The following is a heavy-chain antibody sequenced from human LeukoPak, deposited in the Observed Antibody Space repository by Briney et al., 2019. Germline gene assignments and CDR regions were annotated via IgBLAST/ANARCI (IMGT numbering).Heavy chain of an antibody. CDR3: GRSSARRERNLICHWCPFFDY. Sequence: SQSPSLSCTVPVGSPSGADYCWRWIRQSPGKGLEWIGYIYYGGSTYYNPSLKSRVTISVDTSKSQFSLKLRSVTAPATAVYYCGRSSARRERNLICHWCPFFDYWGQGTLVTVPS. D-gene: IGHD3-22*01. J-gene: IGHJ4*02. CDR2: IYYGGST. CDR1: VGSPSGADYC. V-gene: IGHV4-30-4*01.